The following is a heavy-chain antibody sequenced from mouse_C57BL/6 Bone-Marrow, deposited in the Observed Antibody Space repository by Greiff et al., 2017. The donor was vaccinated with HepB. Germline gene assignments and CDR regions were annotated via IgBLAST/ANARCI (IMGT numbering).Heavy chain of an antibody. CDR1: GFTFSSYT. Sequence: DVMLVESGGGLVKPGGSLKLSCAASGFTFSSYTMSWVRQTPEKRLEWVATISGGGGNTYYPDSVKGRFTISRDNAKNTLYLQMSSLRSEDTALYYCARHEGGAWFAYWGQGTLVTVSA. J-gene: IGHJ3*01. V-gene: IGHV5-9*01. CDR2: ISGGGGNT. CDR3: ARHEGGAWFAY.